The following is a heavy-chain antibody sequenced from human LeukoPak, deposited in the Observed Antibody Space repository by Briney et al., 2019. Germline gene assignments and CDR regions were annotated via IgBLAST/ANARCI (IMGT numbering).Heavy chain of an antibody. J-gene: IGHJ6*02. CDR3: ARAPFEVLEAGDYYYYYGMDV. V-gene: IGHV1-24*01. Sequence: ASVKVSCKVSGYTLTELSMHWVRQAPGKGLEWMGGFDPEDGETIYAQKFQGRVTMTEDTSTDTAYMELSSLRSEDTAVYYCARAPFEVLEAGDYYYYYGMDVWGQGTTVTVSS. CDR1: GYTLTELS. CDR2: FDPEDGET. D-gene: IGHD3-3*01.